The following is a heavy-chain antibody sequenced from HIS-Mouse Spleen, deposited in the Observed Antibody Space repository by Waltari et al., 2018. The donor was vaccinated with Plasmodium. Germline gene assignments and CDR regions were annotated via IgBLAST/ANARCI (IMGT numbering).Heavy chain of an antibody. CDR1: GYTFTGYY. J-gene: IGHJ4*02. CDR3: ARGSLVSSSWYYFDY. Sequence: QVQLVQSGAEVKKPGASVKVSCKASGYTFTGYYMHWVRQAPGQGLEWMGWINPNSGGTNYAQKFQGRVTMTRDTSISTAYMELSRLRSDDTAVYYCARGSLVSSSWYYFDYWGQGTLVTVSS. V-gene: IGHV1-2*02. D-gene: IGHD6-13*01. CDR2: INPNSGGT.